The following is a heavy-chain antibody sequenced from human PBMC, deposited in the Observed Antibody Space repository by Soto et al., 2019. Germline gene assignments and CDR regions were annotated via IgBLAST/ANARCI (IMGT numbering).Heavy chain of an antibody. CDR2: IYSGGST. J-gene: IGHJ4*02. CDR1: GFTVSSNY. D-gene: IGHD3-9*01. CDR3: ARGQPYYDILTGYYTRPQYFDY. V-gene: IGHV3-53*01. Sequence: GGSLRLSCAASGFTVSSNYMSWVRQAPGKGLEWVSVIYSGGSTYYADSVKGRFTISRDNSKNTLYLQMNSLRAEDTAVYYCARGQPYYDILTGYYTRPQYFDYWGQGTLVTVSS.